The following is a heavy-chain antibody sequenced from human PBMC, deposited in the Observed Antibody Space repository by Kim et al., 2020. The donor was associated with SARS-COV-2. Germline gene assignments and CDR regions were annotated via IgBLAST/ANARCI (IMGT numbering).Heavy chain of an antibody. Sequence: SETLSLTCAVYGGSFSGYYWSWIRQPPGKGLEWIGEINHSGSTNYNPSLKSRVTISVDTSKNQFSLKLSSVTAADTAVYYCARALPSKEMATIRGRYYFDYWGQGTLVTVSS. D-gene: IGHD5-12*01. V-gene: IGHV4-34*01. J-gene: IGHJ4*02. CDR1: GGSFSGYY. CDR2: INHSGST. CDR3: ARALPSKEMATIRGRYYFDY.